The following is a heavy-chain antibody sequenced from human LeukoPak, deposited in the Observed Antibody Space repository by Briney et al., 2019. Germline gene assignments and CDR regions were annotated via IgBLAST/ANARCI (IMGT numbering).Heavy chain of an antibody. D-gene: IGHD2-15*01. CDR3: ARVLRYCSGGNCYSGGLGYMDV. Sequence: GGSLRLSCTGSGFRFGDYTVTWVRQAPGKGLEWVSSISRSGSTKYYADSVKGRFTISRDNAKNSLFLQMNSLRAEDTAVYYCARVLRYCSGGNCYSGGLGYMDVWGKGTTVTISS. CDR2: ISRSGSTK. V-gene: IGHV3-11*01. J-gene: IGHJ6*03. CDR1: GFRFGDYT.